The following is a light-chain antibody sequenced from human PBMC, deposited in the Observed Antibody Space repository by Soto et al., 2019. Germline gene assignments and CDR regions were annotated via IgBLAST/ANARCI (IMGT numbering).Light chain of an antibody. J-gene: IGLJ2*01. V-gene: IGLV1-51*01. CDR3: GTWDSSLSAVV. CDR1: SSNIGNNY. CDR2: DNN. Sequence: QSGFTQPPSVSAAPGQKVTISRSRSSSNIGNNYVSWYQQIPGTAPKLLIYDNNKRPSGIPDRFSGSKSGTSATLGITGLQTGDEADYYCGTWDSSLSAVVFGGGTKLTVL.